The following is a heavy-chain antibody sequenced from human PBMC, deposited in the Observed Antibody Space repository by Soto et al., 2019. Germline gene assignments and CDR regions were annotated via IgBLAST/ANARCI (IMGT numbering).Heavy chain of an antibody. CDR3: ARGDSSGYYYSFDY. V-gene: IGHV4-59*01. CDR1: GASITSYH. D-gene: IGHD3-22*01. Sequence: SETLSLTCSVSGASITSYHWSWIRQPPGKGLEWIGYIYYSGSTNYNPSLKSRVTISVDTSKNQLSLKLKSMTAADTAVYYCARGDSSGYYYSFDYWGRGTLVTVSS. J-gene: IGHJ4*02. CDR2: IYYSGST.